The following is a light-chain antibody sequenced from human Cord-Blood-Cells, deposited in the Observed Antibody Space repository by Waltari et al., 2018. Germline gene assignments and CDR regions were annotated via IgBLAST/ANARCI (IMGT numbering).Light chain of an antibody. Sequence: DIVMTQSPDSLSVSLGERATINCKSSQSVLYSSKNKNYLAWYQQKPGQPPKLLLYCASTRGSAVLDRMSGGGSGTEFTLTISSLQAEDVAVDYCQQYYSTPLTFGGGTKVEIK. CDR1: QSVLYSSKNKNY. V-gene: IGKV4-1*01. J-gene: IGKJ4*01. CDR2: CAS. CDR3: QQYYSTPLT.